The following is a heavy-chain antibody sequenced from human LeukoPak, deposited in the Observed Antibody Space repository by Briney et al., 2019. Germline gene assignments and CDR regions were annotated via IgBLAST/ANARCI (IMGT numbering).Heavy chain of an antibody. Sequence: QPGGSLRLSCAASGFTFSSYAMSWVRQAPGKGLEWVSTISGSGGSTNHADSVKGRFTISRDDSKNTLYLQMNSLRAEDTAVYYCARDRYYDSFGYYTGDPWGQGTLVTVSS. J-gene: IGHJ5*02. CDR2: ISGSGGST. V-gene: IGHV3-23*01. CDR3: ARDRYYDSFGYYTGDP. D-gene: IGHD3-22*01. CDR1: GFTFSSYA.